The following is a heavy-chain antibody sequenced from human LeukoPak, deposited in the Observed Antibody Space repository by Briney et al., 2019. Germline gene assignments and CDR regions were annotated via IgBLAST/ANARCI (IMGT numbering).Heavy chain of an antibody. CDR3: AKQIVVVVPAAMYATTFDI. J-gene: IGHJ3*02. CDR1: GFTFSSYA. V-gene: IGHV3-23*01. Sequence: GGSLRLSCAASGFTFSSYAVSWVRQAPGKGLEWVSAISGSGGSTYYADSVKGRFTISRDNSKNTLYLQMNSLRAEDTAVYYCAKQIVVVVPAAMYATTFDIWGQGTMVTVSS. D-gene: IGHD2-2*01. CDR2: ISGSGGST.